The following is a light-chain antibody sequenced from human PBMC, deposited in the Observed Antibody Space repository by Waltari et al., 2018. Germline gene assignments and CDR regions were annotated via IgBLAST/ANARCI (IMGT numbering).Light chain of an antibody. J-gene: IGLJ3*02. V-gene: IGLV1-44*01. CDR2: GND. CDR1: NSNIGSNT. CDR3: AAWDESLKGWV. Sequence: QSVLPQPPSLSGTPGQRVTISCSGSNSNIGSNTVAWYQVLPGTAPKLLIHGNDQRPSGVPDRFSGSKFGASGSLAISGLQPEDESEYYCAAWDESLKGWVFGGGTRLTVL.